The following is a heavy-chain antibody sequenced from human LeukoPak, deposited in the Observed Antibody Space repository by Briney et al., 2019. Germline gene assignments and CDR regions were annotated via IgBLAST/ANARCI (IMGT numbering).Heavy chain of an antibody. CDR2: INRSGTT. CDR3: ARGRFGNPLQLQPRRPFDL. J-gene: IGHJ3*01. D-gene: IGHD1-1*01. CDR1: GGSFSGYY. V-gene: IGHV4-34*01. Sequence: SETLSLTCAVYGGSFSGYYWSWIRQPPGKGLEWIGEINRSGTTNSNPSLRSRVSMSVDTSKSQVSLRLRSVTAADTAIFYCARGRFGNPLQLQPRRPFDLWGQGTAVIVSS.